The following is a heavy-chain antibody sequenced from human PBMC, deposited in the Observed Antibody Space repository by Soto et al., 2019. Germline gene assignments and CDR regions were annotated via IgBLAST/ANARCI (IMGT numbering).Heavy chain of an antibody. CDR3: ARGLRYFDWLLMAPGFDP. Sequence: GGSLRLSCAASGFTFSSYSMNWVRQAPGKGLEWVSYISSSSSTIYYADSVKGRFTISRDNAKNSLYLQMNSLRAEDTAVYYCARGLRYFDWLLMAPGFDPWGQGTLVTVSS. CDR1: GFTFSSYS. CDR2: ISSSSSTI. D-gene: IGHD3-9*01. J-gene: IGHJ5*02. V-gene: IGHV3-48*01.